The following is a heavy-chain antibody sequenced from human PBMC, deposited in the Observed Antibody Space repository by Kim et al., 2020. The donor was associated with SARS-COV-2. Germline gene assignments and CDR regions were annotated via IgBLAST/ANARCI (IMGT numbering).Heavy chain of an antibody. CDR2: ISWNSGSI. Sequence: GGSLRLSCAASGFTFDDYAMHWVRQAPGKGLEWVSGISWNSGSIGYADSVKGRFTISRDNAKNSLYLQMNSLRAEDTALYYCAKDMGGSGEIPLYGMDVWGQGTTVTVSS. CDR1: GFTFDDYA. D-gene: IGHD3-10*01. V-gene: IGHV3-9*01. CDR3: AKDMGGSGEIPLYGMDV. J-gene: IGHJ6*02.